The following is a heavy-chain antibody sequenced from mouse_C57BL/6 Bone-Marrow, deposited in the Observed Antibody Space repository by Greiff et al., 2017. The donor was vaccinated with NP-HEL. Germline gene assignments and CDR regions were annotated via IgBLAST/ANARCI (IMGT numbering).Heavy chain of an antibody. D-gene: IGHD1-1*01. Sequence: EVQLQQSGTVLARPGASVKMSCKTSGYTFTSYWMHWVKQRPGQGLEWIGAIYPGNSDTSYNQKFKGKAKLTAVTSASTAYMELSSLTNEDSAVYYCTRRAPYGSSPYWYFDVWGTGTTVTVSS. CDR3: TRRAPYGSSPYWYFDV. CDR2: IYPGNSDT. CDR1: GYTFTSYW. J-gene: IGHJ1*03. V-gene: IGHV1-5*01.